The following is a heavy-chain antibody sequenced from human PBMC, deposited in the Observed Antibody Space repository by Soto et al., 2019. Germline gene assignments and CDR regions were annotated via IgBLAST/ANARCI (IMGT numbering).Heavy chain of an antibody. D-gene: IGHD2-15*01. CDR1: GFTFNSYS. CDR3: ARDGGVAATLANYFDY. J-gene: IGHJ4*02. Sequence: GGSLRLSCAASGFTFNSYSMNWVRQAPGKGLEWVSSMSRSSRYIYYADSVKGRFTISRDNARNSVYLQMNSLRAEDTAVYYCARDGGVAATLANYFDYWGQGTLVTVSS. V-gene: IGHV3-21*01. CDR2: MSRSSRYI.